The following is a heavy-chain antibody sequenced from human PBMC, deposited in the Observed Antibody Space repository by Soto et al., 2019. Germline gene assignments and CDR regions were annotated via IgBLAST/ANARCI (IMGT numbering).Heavy chain of an antibody. Sequence: GGSLRLSCTASGFTFGDYAMSWFRQAPGKGLEWVGFIRSKAYGGTTEYAASVKGRFTISRDDSKSIAYLQMNSLKTEDTAVYYCTRCGPGPVVQIYYYYMDVWGKGTTVTVSS. V-gene: IGHV3-49*03. CDR2: IRSKAYGGTT. CDR3: TRCGPGPVVQIYYYYMDV. CDR1: GFTFGDYA. D-gene: IGHD1-26*01. J-gene: IGHJ6*03.